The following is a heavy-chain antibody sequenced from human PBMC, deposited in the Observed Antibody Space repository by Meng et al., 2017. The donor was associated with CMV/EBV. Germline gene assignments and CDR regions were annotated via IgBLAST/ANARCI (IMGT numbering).Heavy chain of an antibody. CDR3: ARIAVADFYYYYGMDV. CDR1: GYTFTSYY. Sequence: ASVKVSCKASGYTFTSYYMHWVRQAPGQGLEWMGWINPNSGGTNYAQKFQGRVTMTRDTSISTAYMELSRLRSDDTAVYYCARIAVADFYYYYGMDVWGQGTTVTVSS. V-gene: IGHV1-2*02. CDR2: INPNSGGT. J-gene: IGHJ6*02. D-gene: IGHD6-19*01.